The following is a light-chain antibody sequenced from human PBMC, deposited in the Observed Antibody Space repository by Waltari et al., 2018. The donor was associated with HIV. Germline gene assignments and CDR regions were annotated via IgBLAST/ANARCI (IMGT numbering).Light chain of an antibody. J-gene: IGLJ3*02. CDR2: RTD. V-gene: IGLV1-47*01. Sequence: QSVLTQPPSASRSPGQRVLMSCFGTNSNIGTNFVSWCQQVTGGARKLVSYRTDRRPSGIPVRFSAAKSGSSASLAITGLQSDDEAAYYWASWDDKLSHWVFGGGTKLTV. CDR3: ASWDDKLSHWV. CDR1: NSNIGTNF.